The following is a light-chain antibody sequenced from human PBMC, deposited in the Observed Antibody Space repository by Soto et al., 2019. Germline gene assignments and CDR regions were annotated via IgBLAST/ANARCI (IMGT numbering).Light chain of an antibody. V-gene: IGKV3-20*01. J-gene: IGKJ4*01. Sequence: EIVLTQSPGTLSLSPGERATLSCRASQSVSSNFLAWYQHKPGQAPRLLIYGASNRATGIPDKFNGSGSGTDFTLTISRLEPEDFAVYYCQQYGSSPLTFGGGTKVDIK. CDR2: GAS. CDR1: QSVSSNF. CDR3: QQYGSSPLT.